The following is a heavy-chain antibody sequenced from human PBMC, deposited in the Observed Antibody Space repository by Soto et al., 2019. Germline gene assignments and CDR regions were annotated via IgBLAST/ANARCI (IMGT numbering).Heavy chain of an antibody. D-gene: IGHD3-3*01. V-gene: IGHV3-48*01. CDR3: TRGVEYGFDF. J-gene: IGHJ3*01. Sequence: GGSLRLSCVASGFDFNIYSMNWVRQAPGKGLEWVSYMTGNSQRIHYADSIRGRFTISRDNAKNSLFLQMNSLRAEDTAIYYCTRGVEYGFDFWGQGTMVTVSS. CDR2: MTGNSQRI. CDR1: GFDFNIYS.